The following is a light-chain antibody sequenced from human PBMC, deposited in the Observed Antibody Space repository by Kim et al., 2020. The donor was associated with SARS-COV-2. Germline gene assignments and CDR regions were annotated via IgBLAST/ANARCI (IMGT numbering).Light chain of an antibody. CDR1: NIGSKS. CDR2: YDS. CDR3: QVWDSSSDHPGV. J-gene: IGLJ1*01. Sequence: SYELTRPPSVSVAPGKTARITCGGNNIGSKSVHWYQQKPGQAPVLVTYYDSDRPSGIPERFSGSNSGNTATLTISRVEAGDEADYYCQVWDSSSDHPGVFGTGTKVTVL. V-gene: IGLV3-21*04.